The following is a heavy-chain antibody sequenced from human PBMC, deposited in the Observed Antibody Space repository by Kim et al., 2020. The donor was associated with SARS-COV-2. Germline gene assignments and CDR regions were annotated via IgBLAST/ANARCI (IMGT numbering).Heavy chain of an antibody. CDR1: GGSFSGYY. V-gene: IGHV4-34*01. D-gene: IGHD3-10*01. J-gene: IGHJ6*02. Sequence: SETLSLTCAVYGGSFSGYYWSWIRQPPGKGLEWIVEINHSGSTNYNPSLKSRVTISVDTSKNQFSLKLSSVTAADTAVYYCARVHLFTMVRGVGYGMDVWGQGTTVTVSS. CDR2: INHSGST. CDR3: ARVHLFTMVRGVGYGMDV.